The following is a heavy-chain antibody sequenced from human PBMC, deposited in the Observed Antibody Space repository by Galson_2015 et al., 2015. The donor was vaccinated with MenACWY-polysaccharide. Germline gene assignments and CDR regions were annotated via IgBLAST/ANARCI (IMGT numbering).Heavy chain of an antibody. J-gene: IGHJ4*02. CDR3: AKGAQRGYDHYFDH. CDR2: ISWNSDNI. V-gene: IGHV3-9*01. D-gene: IGHD5-12*01. CDR1: GFTFDEYA. Sequence: SLRLSCAASGFTFDEYAMHWVRQAPGKGLEWVSGISWNSDNIGYANSVRGRFTISRDYAKNSLDLEMNSLGVEDTAFYYCAKGAQRGYDHYFDHWGQGILVTVSS.